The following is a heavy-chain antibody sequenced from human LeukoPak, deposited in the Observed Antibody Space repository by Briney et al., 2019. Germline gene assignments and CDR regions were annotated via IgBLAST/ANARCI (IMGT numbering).Heavy chain of an antibody. CDR2: IYYDGST. Sequence: SETLSLTCTVSGFSITTGYYWAWIRQPPGRELEWIGHIYYDGSTNYNPSLKSRVTISVDTSNNQLSLRLNSVTAADTAVYYCARTVTSSQWYFDLWGRGTLVTVSS. CDR3: ARTVTSSQWYFDL. J-gene: IGHJ2*01. CDR1: GFSITTGYY. V-gene: IGHV4-38-2*02. D-gene: IGHD4-17*01.